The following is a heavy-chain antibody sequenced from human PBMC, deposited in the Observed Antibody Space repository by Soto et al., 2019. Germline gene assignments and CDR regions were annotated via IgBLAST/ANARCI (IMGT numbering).Heavy chain of an antibody. CDR2: INPYNANV. CDR3: AKNPVPGIWGDAFDI. J-gene: IGHJ3*02. CDR1: GYTFTNHG. Sequence: QVQLVQSGAEVKKPGASVKVSCKTSGYTFTNHGINWVRQAPGQGLEWMGWINPYNANVNYAQKLQGRVTMTTDTSTGPAYMDLRSLTSDDPAGYYRAKNPVPGIWGDAFDIWGQGTMVTVSS. D-gene: IGHD3-16*01. V-gene: IGHV1-18*04.